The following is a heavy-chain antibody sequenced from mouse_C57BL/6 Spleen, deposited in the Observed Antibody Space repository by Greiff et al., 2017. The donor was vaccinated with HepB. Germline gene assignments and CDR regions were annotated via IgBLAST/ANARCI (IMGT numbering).Heavy chain of an antibody. Sequence: EVKVVESGPELVKPGASVKMSCKASGYTFTDYNMHWVKQSHGKSLEWIGYINPNNGGTSYNQKFKGKATLTVNKSSSTAYMELRSLTSEDSAVYYCARPHYYGSSYWFAYWGQGTLVTVSA. CDR1: GYTFTDYN. J-gene: IGHJ3*01. CDR2: INPNNGGT. V-gene: IGHV1-22*01. CDR3: ARPHYYGSSYWFAY. D-gene: IGHD1-1*01.